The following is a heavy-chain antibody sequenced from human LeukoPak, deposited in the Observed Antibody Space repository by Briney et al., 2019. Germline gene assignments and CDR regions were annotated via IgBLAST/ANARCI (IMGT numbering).Heavy chain of an antibody. J-gene: IGHJ4*02. V-gene: IGHV3-23*01. CDR3: AKYRSMVRGADYFDY. D-gene: IGHD3-10*01. CDR1: GFTLSSYA. Sequence: PGGSLRLSCAASGFTLSSYAMSWVRQAPGKGLEWVSAISASGGSTHYADSVKGRFSIPRDNSKKTLYLQMNSLRAEDTAVYYCAKYRSMVRGADYFDYWGQGTLVTVSS. CDR2: ISASGGST.